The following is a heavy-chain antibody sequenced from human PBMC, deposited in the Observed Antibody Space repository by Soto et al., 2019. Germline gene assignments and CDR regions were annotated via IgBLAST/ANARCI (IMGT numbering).Heavy chain of an antibody. CDR2: IKSNKNGGTT. CDR1: GFTFTLAW. Sequence: SGGSLRLSCETSGFTFTLAWMSWVRQAPGKXLEWVGRIKSNKNGGTTDYAAPVRGRFTISRDDSKSTLFLQMNSLKTEDTAVYYCTTVDYYDSKLLGTPYYWGQGTLGTVCS. D-gene: IGHD3-22*01. J-gene: IGHJ4*02. V-gene: IGHV3-15*01. CDR3: TTVDYYDSKLLGTPYY.